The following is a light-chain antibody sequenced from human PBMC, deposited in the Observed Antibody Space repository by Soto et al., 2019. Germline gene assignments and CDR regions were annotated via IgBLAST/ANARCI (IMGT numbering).Light chain of an antibody. CDR3: CSYRSSVTYV. Sequence: QSALSQPASVSGSPGQSITISCTGTSSDVGDYNYVSWYQQHPGKAPKLMIYEVSNRPSGISNRFSGSKSGNTASLYISGLQPEDEADYYCCSYRSSVTYVYGTGYKVTVL. V-gene: IGLV2-14*01. CDR1: SSDVGDYNY. J-gene: IGLJ1*01. CDR2: EVS.